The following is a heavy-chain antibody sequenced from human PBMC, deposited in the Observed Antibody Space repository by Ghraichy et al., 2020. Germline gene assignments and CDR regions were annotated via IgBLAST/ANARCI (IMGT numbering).Heavy chain of an antibody. CDR1: GFTFDDYT. CDR2: ISWDGGST. Sequence: GGSLRLSCAASGFTFDDYTMHWVRQAPGKGLEWVSLISWDGGSTYYADSVKGRFTISRDNSKNSLYLQMNSLRTEDTALYYCAKDTGDGYKNYYYYGMDVWGQGTTVTVSS. J-gene: IGHJ6*02. V-gene: IGHV3-43*01. CDR3: AKDTGDGYKNYYYYGMDV. D-gene: IGHD5-24*01.